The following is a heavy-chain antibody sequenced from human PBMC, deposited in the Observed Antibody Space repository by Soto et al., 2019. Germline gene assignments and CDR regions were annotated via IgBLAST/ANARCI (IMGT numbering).Heavy chain of an antibody. CDR1: VFTFSNAR. Sequence: PGWSLRLSCASSVFTFSNARMSWVRQAPGKGLEWVGRIKSKTDGGTTDYAAPVKGRFTISRDDSKNTLYLQMNSLKTEDTAVYYCTTAPYSSGWKFDYWGQGTLVTVSS. J-gene: IGHJ4*02. D-gene: IGHD6-19*01. CDR3: TTAPYSSGWKFDY. V-gene: IGHV3-15*01. CDR2: IKSKTDGGTT.